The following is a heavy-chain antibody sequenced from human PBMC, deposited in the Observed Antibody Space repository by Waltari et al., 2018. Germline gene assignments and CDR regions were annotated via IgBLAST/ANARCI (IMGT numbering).Heavy chain of an antibody. CDR2: IYYSGST. D-gene: IGHD2-8*01. CDR1: GGSISSGGYY. J-gene: IGHJ3*02. Sequence: QVQLQESGPGLVKPSQTLSLTCTVSGGSISSGGYYWSWIRQHTGKGLEWIGYIYYSGSTYYNPSLKSRVTISVDTSKNQFSLKLSSVTAADTAVYYCARELMVYASAFDIWGQGTMVTVSS. CDR3: ARELMVYASAFDI. V-gene: IGHV4-31*03.